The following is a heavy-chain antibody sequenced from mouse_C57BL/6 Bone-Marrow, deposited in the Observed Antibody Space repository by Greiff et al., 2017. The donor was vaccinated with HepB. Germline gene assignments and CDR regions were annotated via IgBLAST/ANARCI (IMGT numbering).Heavy chain of an antibody. D-gene: IGHD4-1*01. CDR2: IYPGSGST. CDR1: GYTFTSYW. Sequence: QVQLQQPGAELVNPGASVKMSCKASGYTFTSYWITWVKQRPGQGLEWIGDIYPGSGSTNYNEKFKSKATLAVDTSSSTAYMQLSSLTSEDSAVYYCARSGTEFDYWGQGTTLTVSS. J-gene: IGHJ2*01. V-gene: IGHV1-55*01. CDR3: ARSGTEFDY.